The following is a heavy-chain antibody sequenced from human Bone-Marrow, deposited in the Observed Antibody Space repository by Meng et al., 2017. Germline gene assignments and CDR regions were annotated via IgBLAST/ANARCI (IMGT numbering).Heavy chain of an antibody. CDR1: GGSISSSNW. V-gene: IGHV4-4*02. D-gene: IGHD3-22*01. CDR2: IYHSGST. J-gene: IGHJ4*02. Sequence: RGSGPGLVKSSWTLSLTCAVSGGSISSSNWWSWVRQPPGKGLEWIGEIYHSGSTNYNPSLKSRVTISVDKSKNQFSLKLSSVTAADTAVYYCARDSRTYYYDSSGYTFDYWGQGTLVTVSS. CDR3: ARDSRTYYYDSSGYTFDY.